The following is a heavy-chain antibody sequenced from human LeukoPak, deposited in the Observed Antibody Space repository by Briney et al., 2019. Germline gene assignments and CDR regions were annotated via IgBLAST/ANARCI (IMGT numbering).Heavy chain of an antibody. D-gene: IGHD6-19*01. CDR1: GDSVSSNSAA. V-gene: IGHV6-1*01. CDR3: GKETKDQQW. J-gene: IGHJ4*02. CDR2: IYYRSKWCN. Sequence: SQTLSLTCAISGDSVSSNSAAWNWMRQSPSRGLEWLGRIYYRSKWCNEYAVSVKSRIIIDPDTSKNQFPLQLNSVTPEDTAVYYCGKETKDQQWWGQGTLVTVSS.